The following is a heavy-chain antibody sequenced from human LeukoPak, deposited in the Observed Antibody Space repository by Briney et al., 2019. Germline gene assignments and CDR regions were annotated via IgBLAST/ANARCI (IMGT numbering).Heavy chain of an antibody. D-gene: IGHD6-13*01. CDR3: ARLTIAAAVNDY. Sequence: GESLKISCKGSGYSFTSYWISWVRQMPGKGLEWMGRIDPSDSYTNYSPSFQGHVTISADKSSSTAYLQWSSLKASDTAMYYCARLTIAAAVNDYWGQGTLVTVSS. J-gene: IGHJ4*02. V-gene: IGHV5-10-1*01. CDR2: IDPSDSYT. CDR1: GYSFTSYW.